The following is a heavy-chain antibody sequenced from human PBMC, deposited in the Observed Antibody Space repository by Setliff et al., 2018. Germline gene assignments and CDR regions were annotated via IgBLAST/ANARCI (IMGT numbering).Heavy chain of an antibody. Sequence: SETLSLTCTVSGGSISSSSYYWGWIRQPPGKGLEWIGSIYYSGSTYYNPSLKSRVTISVDTSKNQFSLKLSSVTAADTAVYYCARVSQYSSGWYYYYYGMDVWGQGTTVTVSS. CDR1: GGSISSSSYY. CDR2: IYYSGST. V-gene: IGHV4-39*07. CDR3: ARVSQYSSGWYYYYYGMDV. J-gene: IGHJ6*02. D-gene: IGHD6-19*01.